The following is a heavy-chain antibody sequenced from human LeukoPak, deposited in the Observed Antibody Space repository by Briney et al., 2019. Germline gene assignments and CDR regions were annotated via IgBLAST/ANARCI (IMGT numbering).Heavy chain of an antibody. CDR1: GYSISSGYY. J-gene: IGHJ4*02. D-gene: IGHD7-27*01. V-gene: IGHV4-38-2*02. Sequence: SETLSLTCSVSGYSISSGYYWGWIRQLPGKGLEWIGTIHHSGSADDNPSLKSRVSISLDTSKNQFSLKLSSVTAADTAVYYCARGFRGDNFDYWGQGTLVTVSS. CDR3: ARGFRGDNFDY. CDR2: IHHSGSA.